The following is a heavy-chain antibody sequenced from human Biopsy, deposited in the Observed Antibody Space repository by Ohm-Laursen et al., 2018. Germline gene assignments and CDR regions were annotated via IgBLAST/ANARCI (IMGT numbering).Heavy chain of an antibody. V-gene: IGHV1-8*01. J-gene: IGHJ6*02. CDR2: MNPNSGNT. D-gene: IGHD3-10*01. Sequence: SSVKVSCKASGYTFTSYDINWVRQATGQGLEWMGWMNPNSGNTDYAQKFQGRVTMTRNTSVSTAYMELNSLRSEDTAVYYCARGSFWFGGNYYYYGMDVWGQGTTVTVSS. CDR3: ARGSFWFGGNYYYYGMDV. CDR1: GYTFTSYD.